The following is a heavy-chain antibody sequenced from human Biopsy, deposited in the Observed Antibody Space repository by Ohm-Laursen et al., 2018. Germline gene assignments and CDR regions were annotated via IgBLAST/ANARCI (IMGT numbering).Heavy chain of an antibody. CDR3: ARDPGYDFWSGSDPFDI. J-gene: IGHJ3*02. D-gene: IGHD3-3*01. CDR2: ISTYNDDT. Sequence: GASVKVSCKTSGYTFTAYGISWVRQAPGQGLEWMGWISTYNDDTNIAQKFQGRVSMTTDTSTRTAYMELRSLRSGDTAIYFCARDPGYDFWSGSDPFDIWGQGTLFTVS. V-gene: IGHV1-18*04. CDR1: GYTFTAYG.